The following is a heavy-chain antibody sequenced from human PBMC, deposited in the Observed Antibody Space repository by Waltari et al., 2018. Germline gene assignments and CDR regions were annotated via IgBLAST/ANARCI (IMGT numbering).Heavy chain of an antibody. CDR1: GLTFSTQS. V-gene: IGHV3-48*04. CDR3: ARGLKQQQLVYI. CDR2: ISGSSSTI. D-gene: IGHD6-13*01. J-gene: IGHJ4*02. Sequence: EVQLVESGGGLVRPGGSLRLSCAASGLTFSTQSRNGVRQAPGKGLDWVSSISGSSSTIYYADSVKGRFTISRDNAKNSLYLQMNSLRAEDTAVYYCARGLKQQQLVYIWGQGTLVTVSS.